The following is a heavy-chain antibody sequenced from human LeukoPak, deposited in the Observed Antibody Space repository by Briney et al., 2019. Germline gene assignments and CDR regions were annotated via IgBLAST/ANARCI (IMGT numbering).Heavy chain of an antibody. V-gene: IGHV4-39*07. Sequence: SETLSLTCTVSGGSISSSDYYWGWVRQPPGKGLEWIGCIYYTGSTYYTPSLKSRVTMSVDTSKNQFSLMLSSVTAADTAVYYCARRWAYSYGSPDYGMDVWGQGTTVTVSS. D-gene: IGHD5-18*01. J-gene: IGHJ6*02. CDR3: ARRWAYSYGSPDYGMDV. CDR2: IYYTGST. CDR1: GGSISSSDYY.